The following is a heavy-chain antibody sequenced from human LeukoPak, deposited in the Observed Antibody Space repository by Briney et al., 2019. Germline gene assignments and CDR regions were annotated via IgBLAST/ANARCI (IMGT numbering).Heavy chain of an antibody. D-gene: IGHD2/OR15-2a*01. J-gene: IGHJ3*02. Sequence: GGSLRLSCAASGFTFSNHGMSWVRQAPGKGLEWVSAITGSGVTTFYTDSVKGRFTISRNNSKNTLFLQMSSLRAEDTAMYFCAKDTSRDFYDRKGDAFHSWGQGTMVTVSS. CDR2: ITGSGVTT. V-gene: IGHV3-23*01. CDR1: GFTFSNHG. CDR3: AKDTSRDFYDRKGDAFHS.